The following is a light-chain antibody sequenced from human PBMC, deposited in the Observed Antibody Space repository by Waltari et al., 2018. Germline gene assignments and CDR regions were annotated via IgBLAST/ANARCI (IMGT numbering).Light chain of an antibody. V-gene: IGKV4-1*01. CDR1: QSVLYSSNNLNY. CDR2: WAS. J-gene: IGKJ2*01. CDR3: QQFYSTPYT. Sequence: DIVMTQSPDSLAVSLGERATINCKSSQSVLYSSNNLNYLAWYQQKPGQPPKLLIYWASTRESGVTDRFSGSGSVTDFTLTISSLQAEDVAVHYCQQFYSTPYTFGQGTKLEIK.